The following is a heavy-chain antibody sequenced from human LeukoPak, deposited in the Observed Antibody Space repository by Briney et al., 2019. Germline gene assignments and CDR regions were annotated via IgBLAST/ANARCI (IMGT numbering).Heavy chain of an antibody. J-gene: IGHJ6*03. Sequence: SPTLSLTCVISGDSVSINSAAWNWIRHSPSRGLEWLGRTYYRSKWYNDYALSVNSRITINPDTSKNQFSLQLNSVTPEDTAVYYCARGPQVVGYFYIDVWDKGSTVTVSS. V-gene: IGHV6-1*01. CDR1: GDSVSINSAA. CDR2: TYYRSKWYN. CDR3: ARGPQVVGYFYIDV. D-gene: IGHD2-15*01.